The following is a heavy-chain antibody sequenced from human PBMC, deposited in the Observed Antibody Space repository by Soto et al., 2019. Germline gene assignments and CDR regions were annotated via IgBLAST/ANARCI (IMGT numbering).Heavy chain of an antibody. V-gene: IGHV3-23*01. D-gene: IGHD3-10*01. CDR1: GFTFSSYA. J-gene: IGHJ4*02. Sequence: EVQLLESGGGLVQPGGSLRLYCAASGFTFSSYAMSWVRQAPGKGLEWVSAIGVSGDTTYYADSVKGRFTISRDNSKNTLYLQMGSLRAEETAVYYCAKVRRFGELRSLYWGQGTLVIVSS. CDR3: AKVRRFGELRSLY. CDR2: IGVSGDTT.